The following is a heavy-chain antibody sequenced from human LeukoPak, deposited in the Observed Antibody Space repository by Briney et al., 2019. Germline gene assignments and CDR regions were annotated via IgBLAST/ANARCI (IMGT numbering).Heavy chain of an antibody. J-gene: IGHJ4*02. CDR2: ITGSGGSA. CDR1: GFTFSSYT. CDR3: AKPVFYTTSSFDY. V-gene: IGHV3-23*01. D-gene: IGHD6-6*01. Sequence: GGSLRLSCAASGFTFSSYTMTWVRQAPGKGQDWVSAITGSGGSAYYADSVKGRFIISRDNSKNTLYLQMNSLRAEDTAVYYCAKPVFYTTSSFDYWGQGTLVTVSS.